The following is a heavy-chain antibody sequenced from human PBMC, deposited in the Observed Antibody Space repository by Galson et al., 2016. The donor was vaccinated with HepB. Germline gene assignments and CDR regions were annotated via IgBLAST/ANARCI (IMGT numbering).Heavy chain of an antibody. V-gene: IGHV4-39*07. D-gene: IGHD5-24*01. CDR1: GASISGSSYY. CDR3: ARDRDSFGNGFDS. CDR2: IFDSGKT. Sequence: SETLSLTCNVSGASISGSSYYWGWIRQPPGRGLEWIASIFDSGKTCYNPSLKGRLTISVDTSKNLFSLKLTSVTAADTAVYYCARDRDSFGNGFDSWGQGTLVTVSS. J-gene: IGHJ4*02.